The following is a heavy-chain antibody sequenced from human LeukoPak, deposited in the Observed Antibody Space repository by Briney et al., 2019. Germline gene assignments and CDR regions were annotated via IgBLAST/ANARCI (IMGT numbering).Heavy chain of an antibody. J-gene: IGHJ4*02. V-gene: IGHV4-39*01. Sequence: SETLSLTCTVSGGSISSSSSYWGWIRQPPGKGLEWIGNIYYSGSTYYNASLQSRVTISIDTSKNQFSLRLSSVTAADTAMYFCAKSGGYGLIDYWGQGTLVTVSS. CDR2: IYYSGST. CDR1: GGSISSSSSY. CDR3: AKSGGYGLIDY. D-gene: IGHD1-26*01.